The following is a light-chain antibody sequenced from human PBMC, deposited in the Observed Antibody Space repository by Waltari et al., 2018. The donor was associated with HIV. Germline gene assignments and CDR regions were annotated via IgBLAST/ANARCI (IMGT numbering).Light chain of an antibody. CDR1: SSNIGNNA. J-gene: IGLJ2*01. CDR2: SNN. Sequence: QSVLTQPPSASGTPGQRVTISCSGSSSNIGNNAVSWYQQFPGTAPKLLSYSNNQRPSGVPDRFSGSKSGTSASLAISGLQSEDEANYYCETLDDNLNGPVFGGGTKLTVL. CDR3: ETLDDNLNGPV. V-gene: IGLV1-44*01.